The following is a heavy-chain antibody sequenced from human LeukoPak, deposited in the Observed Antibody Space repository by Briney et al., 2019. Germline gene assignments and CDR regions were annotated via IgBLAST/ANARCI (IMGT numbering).Heavy chain of an antibody. CDR3: ARLLTYYYDSSGYWSTYYFDY. J-gene: IGHJ4*02. CDR1: GGSISSYY. D-gene: IGHD3-22*01. Sequence: SETLSLTCTVSGGSISSYYWSWIRQPPGKGLEWIGYIYYSGSTNYNPSLKSRVTISVDTSKNQFSLKLSSVTAADTAVYYCARLLTYYYDSSGYWSTYYFDYWGQGTLVTVSS. CDR2: IYYSGST. V-gene: IGHV4-59*08.